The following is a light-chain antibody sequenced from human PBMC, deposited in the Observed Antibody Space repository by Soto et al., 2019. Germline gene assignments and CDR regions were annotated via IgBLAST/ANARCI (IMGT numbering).Light chain of an antibody. CDR2: AAS. J-gene: IGKJ5*01. CDR3: QQRHSYPIT. CDR1: QSISTY. V-gene: IGKV1-39*01. Sequence: IKLPQPPPPLSAPVEAKSTIPFRASQSISTYLNWYHQKPGKAPDLLIYAASSLKSGVPSRFSGSGSGTHFTLTITGLQPADFATYYCQQRHSYPITFGQGTRLEIK.